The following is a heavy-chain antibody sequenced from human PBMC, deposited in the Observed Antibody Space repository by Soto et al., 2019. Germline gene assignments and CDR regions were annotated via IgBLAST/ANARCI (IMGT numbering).Heavy chain of an antibody. CDR1: GFTFSSYA. CDR2: ISGSGGST. Sequence: GGSLRLSCAASGFTFSSYAMSWVRQAPGKGLEWVSAISGSGGSTYYADSVKGRFTISRDNSKNTLYLQMNSLRAEDTAVYYCTTDGRSYKYYDILIGYYFGPRDAFDICGQGTMVPVSS. V-gene: IGHV3-23*01. D-gene: IGHD3-9*01. J-gene: IGHJ3*02. CDR3: TTDGRSYKYYDILIGYYFGPRDAFDI.